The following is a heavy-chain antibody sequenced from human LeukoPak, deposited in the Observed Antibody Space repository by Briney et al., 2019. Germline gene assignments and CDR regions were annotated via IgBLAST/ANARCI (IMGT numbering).Heavy chain of an antibody. Sequence: GGSLRLSCAASGFPFGIYAMTWVRQAPGKGLEWVSAVSRGAIDIYYADSVQGRFTISRDDSKNAVYLQMNNLRSEDTPVYYCTKEVWGSYPDWGQGTLVTVSS. D-gene: IGHD3-16*02. CDR1: GFPFGIYA. CDR2: VSRGAIDI. J-gene: IGHJ4*02. V-gene: IGHV3-23*01. CDR3: TKEVWGSYPD.